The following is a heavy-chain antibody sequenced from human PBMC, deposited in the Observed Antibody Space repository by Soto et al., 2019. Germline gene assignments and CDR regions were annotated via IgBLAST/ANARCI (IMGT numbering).Heavy chain of an antibody. Sequence: GGSLRLSCAASGFTFSSYTMNWVRQAPGKGLEWVSSISSRSSYIYYADSVKGRFTISRDNAKISVYLQMNSLRAEDTAVYYCARDQRYDFWSGYYRDYGMDVWGQGTTVTSP. CDR1: GFTFSSYT. V-gene: IGHV3-21*01. J-gene: IGHJ6*02. CDR2: ISSRSSYI. D-gene: IGHD3-3*01. CDR3: ARDQRYDFWSGYYRDYGMDV.